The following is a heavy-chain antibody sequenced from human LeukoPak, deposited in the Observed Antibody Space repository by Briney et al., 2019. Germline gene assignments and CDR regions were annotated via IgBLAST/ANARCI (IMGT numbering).Heavy chain of an antibody. Sequence: GASVKVSCKASGGTFSSYAISWVRQAPGQGLEWMGRIIPILGIANYAQKFQGRVTITADKSTSTAYMELSSLRSEDTAVYYCAREGLGYCSGGSCYSDYWGQGTPVTVSS. V-gene: IGHV1-69*04. CDR2: IIPILGIA. CDR1: GGTFSSYA. D-gene: IGHD2-15*01. CDR3: AREGLGYCSGGSCYSDY. J-gene: IGHJ4*02.